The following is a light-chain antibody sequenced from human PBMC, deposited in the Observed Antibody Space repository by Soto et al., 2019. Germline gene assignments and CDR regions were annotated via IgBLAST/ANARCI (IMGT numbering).Light chain of an antibody. V-gene: IGKV3-15*01. Sequence: EIVMTQSHATLSLSPGQRSTLSGRASQSVSSKLAWYQQRPGQAPRLLIYSASTRATGIPARFSGSGSATEFTLTISSLQSEEFAVYYCQHYYNWPRTVGKGTKVDIK. J-gene: IGKJ1*01. CDR3: QHYYNWPRT. CDR1: QSVSSK. CDR2: SAS.